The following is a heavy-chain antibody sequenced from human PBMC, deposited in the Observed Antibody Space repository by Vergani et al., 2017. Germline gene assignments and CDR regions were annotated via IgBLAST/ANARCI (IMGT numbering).Heavy chain of an antibody. CDR1: GFTFSSYA. D-gene: IGHD2-2*01. Sequence: EVQLLESGGGLVQPGGSLRLSCAASGFTFSSYAMSWVRQAPGKGLEWVSAISGSGGSTYYADSVKGRFTISRDNSKNTLYLQMYSLRAEDTAVYYCVRNWARIVVTPIDYWGQGTLVTVSS. V-gene: IGHV3-23*01. CDR2: ISGSGGST. J-gene: IGHJ4*02. CDR3: VRNWARIVVTPIDY.